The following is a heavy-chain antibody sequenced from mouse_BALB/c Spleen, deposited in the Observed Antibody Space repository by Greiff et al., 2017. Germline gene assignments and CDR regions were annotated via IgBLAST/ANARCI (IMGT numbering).Heavy chain of an antibody. V-gene: IGHV1-80*01. CDR1: GYAFSSYW. J-gene: IGHJ3*01. CDR3: AREATMITTEAWFAY. Sequence: QVQLQQSGAELVRPGSSVKISCKASGYAFSSYWMNWVKQRPGQGLEWIGQIYPGDGDTNYNGKFKGKATLTADKSSSTAYMQLSSLTSEDSAVYVCAREATMITTEAWFAYWGQGTLVTVSA. CDR2: IYPGDGDT. D-gene: IGHD2-4*01.